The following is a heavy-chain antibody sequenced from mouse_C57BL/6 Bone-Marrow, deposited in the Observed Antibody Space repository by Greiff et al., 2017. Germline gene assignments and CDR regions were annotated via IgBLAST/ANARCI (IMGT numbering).Heavy chain of an antibody. CDR3: ALWYFYAMDY. V-gene: IGHV1-61*01. J-gene: IGHJ4*01. Sequence: QVQLQQPGAELVRPGSSVKLSCKASGYTFTGYWMDWVKQRPGQGLEWIGNIYPSDSETQYNQKFKDKATLTVDTSSSTAYMQLSSLTSEDSAVYYCALWYFYAMDYWGQGTSVTVSS. CDR2: IYPSDSET. CDR1: GYTFTGYW. D-gene: IGHD1-1*02.